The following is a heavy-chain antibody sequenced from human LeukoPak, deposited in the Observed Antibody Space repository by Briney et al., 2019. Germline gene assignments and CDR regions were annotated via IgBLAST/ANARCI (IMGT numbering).Heavy chain of an antibody. CDR2: ISSSSSYI. V-gene: IGHV3-21*01. CDR1: GFTFSSYS. J-gene: IGHJ4*02. D-gene: IGHD4-17*01. CDR3: ARSHDYGDYVVDY. Sequence: GGSLSLSCAASGFTFSSYSMNWVRQAPGEGLEWVSSISSSSSYIYYADSVKGRSTISRDNAKNSLYLQMNSLRAEDTAVYYCARSHDYGDYVVDYWGQGTLVTVSS.